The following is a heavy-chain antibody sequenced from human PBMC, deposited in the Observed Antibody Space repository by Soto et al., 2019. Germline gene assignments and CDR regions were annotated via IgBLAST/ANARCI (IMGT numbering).Heavy chain of an antibody. CDR1: GFTFSSYG. CDR3: ARAPARGYSYQFDY. V-gene: IGHV3-33*01. D-gene: IGHD5-18*01. J-gene: IGHJ4*02. CDR2: IWYDGSNK. Sequence: GGSLRLSCAASGFTFSSYGMHWVRQAPGKGLEWVAVIWYDGSNKYYADSVKGRFTISRDNSKNTLYLQMNSLRAEDTAVYYCARAPARGYSYQFDYWGQGTLVTVSS.